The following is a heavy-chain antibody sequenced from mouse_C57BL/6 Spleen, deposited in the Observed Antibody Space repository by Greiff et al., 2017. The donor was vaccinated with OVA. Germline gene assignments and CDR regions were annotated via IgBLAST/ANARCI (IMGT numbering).Heavy chain of an antibody. CDR2: ISYSGST. CDR3: ARGGYAPFAY. D-gene: IGHD2-14*01. CDR1: GYSITSGYD. V-gene: IGHV3-1*01. J-gene: IGHJ3*01. Sequence: EVKLVESGPGMVKPSQSLSLTCTVTGYSITSGYDWHWIRHFPGNKLEWMGYISYSGSTNYNPSLKSRISITHDTSKNHFFLKLNSVTTEDTATYYCARGGYAPFAYWGQGTLVTVSA.